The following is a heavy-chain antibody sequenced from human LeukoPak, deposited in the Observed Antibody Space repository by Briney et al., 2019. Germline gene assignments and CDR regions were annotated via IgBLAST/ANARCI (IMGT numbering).Heavy chain of an antibody. CDR3: ARVAYYDILTGYYEGYFDY. CDR1: GGTFSSYA. J-gene: IGHJ4*02. V-gene: IGHV1-69*06. D-gene: IGHD3-9*01. Sequence: GASVKVSCKASGGTFSSYAISWVRQAPEQGLEWMGGIIPIFGTANYAQKFQGRVTITADKSTSTAYMELSSLRSEDTAVYYCARVAYYDILTGYYEGYFDYWGQGTLVTVSS. CDR2: IIPIFGTA.